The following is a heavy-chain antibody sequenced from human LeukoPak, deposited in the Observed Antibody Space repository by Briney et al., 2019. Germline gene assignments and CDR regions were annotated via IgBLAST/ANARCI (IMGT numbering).Heavy chain of an antibody. CDR2: FDPEDGET. CDR3: ATAGGRWLQFQGDY. V-gene: IGHV1-24*01. Sequence: ASVKVSCKASGYIFTTYYMHWVRQAPGKGLEWMGGFDPEDGETIYAQKFQGRVTMTEDTSTDTAYMELSSLRSEDTAVYYCATAGGRWLQFQGDYWGQGTLVTVSS. CDR1: GYIFTTYY. J-gene: IGHJ4*02. D-gene: IGHD5-24*01.